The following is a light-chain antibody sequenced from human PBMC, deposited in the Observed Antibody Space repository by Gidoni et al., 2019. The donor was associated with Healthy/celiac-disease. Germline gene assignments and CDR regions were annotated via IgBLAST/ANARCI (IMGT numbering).Light chain of an antibody. V-gene: IGLV3-1*01. Sequence: SYELTQPPSVSVSPGQTASITFSGDKLGDKYACWYQQKPGQSPVLVIYQDSKRPSGIPELFSGSNSGNTATLTISGTQAMDEADYYCQAWDSSTPVVFGGGTKLTVL. CDR3: QAWDSSTPVV. J-gene: IGLJ2*01. CDR1: KLGDKY. CDR2: QDS.